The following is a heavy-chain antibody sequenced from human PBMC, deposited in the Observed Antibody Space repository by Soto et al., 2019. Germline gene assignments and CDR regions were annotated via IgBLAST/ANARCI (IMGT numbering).Heavy chain of an antibody. V-gene: IGHV4-34*01. D-gene: IGHD6-19*01. CDR3: ARIGSGWYRLFVY. J-gene: IGHJ4*02. CDR2: IDHSGST. Sequence: LTLTCAVYGGSFSGYYWSWIRQPPGKGLEWIGEIDHSGSTNYNPSLKSRLTISVDTSENQFSLKLSSVTAADTAVYYCARIGSGWYRLFVYWGQGTLVTVSS. CDR1: GGSFSGYY.